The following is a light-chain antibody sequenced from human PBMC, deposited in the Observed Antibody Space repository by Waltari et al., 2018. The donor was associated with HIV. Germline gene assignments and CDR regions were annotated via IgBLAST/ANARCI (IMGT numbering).Light chain of an antibody. V-gene: IGKV1-27*01. Sequence: DIQMPQPPSSLSASVGDRVTITCRASQAISNNLAWYQQKPGKVPKLLIYGASTLQSGVPSRFSGSGSGTDFTLTISSLQPDDVATYYCQNYNSAPPTFGQGTRLDIK. J-gene: IGKJ5*01. CDR2: GAS. CDR3: QNYNSAPPT. CDR1: QAISNN.